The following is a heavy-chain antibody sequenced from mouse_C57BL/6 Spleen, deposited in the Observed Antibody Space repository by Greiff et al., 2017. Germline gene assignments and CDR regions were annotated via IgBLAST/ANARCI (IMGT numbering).Heavy chain of an antibody. V-gene: IGHV5-4*01. D-gene: IGHD4-1*01. J-gene: IGHJ3*01. Sequence: DVMLVESGGGLVKPGGSLKLSCAASGFTFSSYAMSWVRQTPEKRLEWVATISDGGSYTYYPDNVKGRFTISRDNAKNNLYLQMSHLKSEDTAMYYCARELTGTWAWFAYWGQGTLVTVSA. CDR2: ISDGGSYT. CDR1: GFTFSSYA. CDR3: ARELTGTWAWFAY.